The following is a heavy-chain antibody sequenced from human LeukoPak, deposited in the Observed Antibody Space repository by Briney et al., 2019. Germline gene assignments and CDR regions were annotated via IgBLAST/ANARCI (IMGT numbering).Heavy chain of an antibody. CDR1: GFTFSSYW. J-gene: IGHJ6*03. CDR2: INTDGSNT. V-gene: IGHV3-74*01. Sequence: GGSLRLSCAASGFTFSSYWMHWVRQAPGKGLVWVSRINTDGSNTSHADSVKGRLTISRDNAKNTLYLKMKSLRAEGTAVYDCARGGGGTYYYYYYMDVWGKGTTVTVSS. D-gene: IGHD2-15*01. CDR3: ARGGGGTYYYYYYMDV.